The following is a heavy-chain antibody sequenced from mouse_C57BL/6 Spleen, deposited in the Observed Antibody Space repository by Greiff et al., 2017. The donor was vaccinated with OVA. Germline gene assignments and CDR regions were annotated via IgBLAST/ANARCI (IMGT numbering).Heavy chain of an antibody. Sequence: EVKLMESGGGLVQSGRSLRLSCATSGFTFSDFYMEWVRQAPGKGLEWIAASRNKANDYTTEYSASVKGRFIVSRDTSQSILYLQMNALRAEDTAIYYCARDGGPGAMDYWGQGTSVTVSS. D-gene: IGHD3-3*01. J-gene: IGHJ4*01. CDR3: ARDGGPGAMDY. CDR2: SRNKANDYTT. CDR1: GFTFSDFY. V-gene: IGHV7-1*01.